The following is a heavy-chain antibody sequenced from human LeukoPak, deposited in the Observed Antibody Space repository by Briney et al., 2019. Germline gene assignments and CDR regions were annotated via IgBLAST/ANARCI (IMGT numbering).Heavy chain of an antibody. Sequence: GGSLRLSCAVSEITLSNYDMSWVRQAPGKGLEWVAGISGSGGGTNYADSVKGRSTISRDNPKNTLYLQMNSLRAEDTAVYFCAKQGVVIRVFLVGYHKEAYYFDSWGQGALVTVSS. D-gene: IGHD2-21*01. V-gene: IGHV3-23*01. J-gene: IGHJ4*02. CDR2: ISGSGGGT. CDR3: AKQGVVIRVFLVGYHKEAYYFDS. CDR1: EITLSNYD.